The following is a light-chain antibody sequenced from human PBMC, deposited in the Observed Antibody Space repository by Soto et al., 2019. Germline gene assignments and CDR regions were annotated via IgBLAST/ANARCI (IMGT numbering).Light chain of an antibody. Sequence: EIVLTQSPGTLSLSPGERATLSCRASQSVSSSYLAWYQQKPGQAPRLLLYGASSRATGIPDRFSGSGSGTDVTLTISRLEPEDFAVYYCQQYGSSPWTFGQGTKVEIK. J-gene: IGKJ1*01. CDR1: QSVSSSY. CDR2: GAS. CDR3: QQYGSSPWT. V-gene: IGKV3-20*01.